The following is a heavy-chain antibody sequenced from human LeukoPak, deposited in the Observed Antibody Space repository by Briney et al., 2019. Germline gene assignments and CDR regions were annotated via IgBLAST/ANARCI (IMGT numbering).Heavy chain of an antibody. Sequence: GGSLRLSCAASGFTFSSYGVYWVRQAPGKGLEWVAFVRYDGSNKYYADSVKGRFTISRDNSKNTLYVQINSLRAEDTAVYYCARRSAAKDAFDIWGQGTMVTVSS. CDR3: ARRSAAKDAFDI. J-gene: IGHJ3*02. CDR2: VRYDGSNK. V-gene: IGHV3-30*02. CDR1: GFTFSSYG. D-gene: IGHD6-25*01.